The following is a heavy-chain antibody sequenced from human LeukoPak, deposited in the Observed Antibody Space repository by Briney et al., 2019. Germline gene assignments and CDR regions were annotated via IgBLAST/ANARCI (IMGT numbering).Heavy chain of an antibody. CDR2: IKQDGSEK. CDR3: ARDFVARRAMWYYYYYYYMDV. Sequence: GGSLRLSCAASGFTFSSYWMSWVRQAPGKGLEWVANIKQDGSEKYYVDSVKGRFTISRDNAKNSLYLQMNSLRAEDTAVYYCARDFVARRAMWYYYYYYYMDVWGKGTTVTVSS. CDR1: GFTFSSYW. D-gene: IGHD5-12*01. J-gene: IGHJ6*03. V-gene: IGHV3-7*01.